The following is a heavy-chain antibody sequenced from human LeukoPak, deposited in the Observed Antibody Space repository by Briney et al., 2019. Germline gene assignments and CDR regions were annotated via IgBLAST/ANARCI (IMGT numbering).Heavy chain of an antibody. J-gene: IGHJ6*04. CDR3: ARQALTTSYYYAMDV. Sequence: SETLSLTCTVSGGSISSYYWSWIRQPPGKGLEWIGYIYYSGSTNYNPSLTSRVTISVDTSKNQFSLKLSSVTAADTAAYYCARQALTTSYYYAMDVWGKGTTVTVSS. CDR2: IYYSGST. V-gene: IGHV4-59*01. CDR1: GGSISSYY. D-gene: IGHD4-11*01.